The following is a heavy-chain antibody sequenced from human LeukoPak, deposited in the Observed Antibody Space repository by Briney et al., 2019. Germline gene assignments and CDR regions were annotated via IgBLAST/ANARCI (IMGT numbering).Heavy chain of an antibody. Sequence: GGSLRLSCAASGFTFSSYEMNWVRQAPGKGLEWVSYISSSGSTIYYADSVKGRFTISRDNAKNSLYLQMNSLRAEDTAVYYCASARGGYDILTGYYRGHCWGQGTLVTVSS. CDR1: GFTFSSYE. CDR2: ISSSGSTI. D-gene: IGHD3-9*01. V-gene: IGHV3-48*03. CDR3: ASARGGYDILTGYYRGHC. J-gene: IGHJ4*02.